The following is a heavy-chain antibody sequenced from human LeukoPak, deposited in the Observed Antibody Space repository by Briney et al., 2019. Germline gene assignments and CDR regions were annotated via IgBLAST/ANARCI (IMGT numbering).Heavy chain of an antibody. J-gene: IGHJ4*02. V-gene: IGHV3-74*01. Sequence: GGSLRLSCAASGFTFSSYWMHWGRQAPGKGLVWVSRINTDGSRTDYADSVKGRFTISRDNAKKSLYLQMNSLRAEDTAVYYCARGIAESYDILTGYYGGFDYWGQGTLVTVSS. CDR2: INTDGSRT. CDR1: GFTFSSYW. CDR3: ARGIAESYDILTGYYGGFDY. D-gene: IGHD3-9*01.